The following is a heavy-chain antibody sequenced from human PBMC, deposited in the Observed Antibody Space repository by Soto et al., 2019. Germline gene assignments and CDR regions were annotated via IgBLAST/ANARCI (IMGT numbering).Heavy chain of an antibody. CDR3: ARGEGCSGGSCYKPEYYFDY. CDR2: IWYDGSNK. Sequence: QVQLVESGGGVVQPGRSLRLSCAASGFTFSSYGMHWVRQAPGKGLEWVAVIWYDGSNKYYADSVKGRFTISRDNSKNTLYLQMNSLRAEDTAVYYCARGEGCSGGSCYKPEYYFDYWGQGTLVTVSS. D-gene: IGHD2-15*01. CDR1: GFTFSSYG. J-gene: IGHJ4*02. V-gene: IGHV3-33*01.